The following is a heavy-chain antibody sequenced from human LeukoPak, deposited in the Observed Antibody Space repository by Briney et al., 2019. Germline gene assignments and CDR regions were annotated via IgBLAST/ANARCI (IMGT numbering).Heavy chain of an antibody. V-gene: IGHV3-20*04. CDR1: GFTLDDYD. J-gene: IGHJ3*02. Sequence: PGGSLRLSCAASGFTLDDYDVSWVRQAPGKGLEWVSGINWNGGSTGYADSVKGRFTISRDNARNSLYLQMNSLRAEDTALYYCARIAMAGIGDGFDIWGQGTMVTVSS. D-gene: IGHD6-19*01. CDR2: INWNGGST. CDR3: ARIAMAGIGDGFDI.